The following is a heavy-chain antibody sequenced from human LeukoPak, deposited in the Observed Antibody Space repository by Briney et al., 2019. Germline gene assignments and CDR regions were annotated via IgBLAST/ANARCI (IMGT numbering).Heavy chain of an antibody. J-gene: IGHJ5*02. Sequence: PSETLSLTCAVYGGSFSNSYWSWIRQSPGKGLEWIGEINHSGSTNYNPTLKSRVHISVDLSKKEFVLKLRSVTAADTAMCYCTRLPPEVTSGWQTWIDPWGQGTLVTVSP. V-gene: IGHV4-34*01. CDR2: INHSGST. D-gene: IGHD6-19*01. CDR3: TRLPPEVTSGWQTWIDP. CDR1: GGSFSNSY.